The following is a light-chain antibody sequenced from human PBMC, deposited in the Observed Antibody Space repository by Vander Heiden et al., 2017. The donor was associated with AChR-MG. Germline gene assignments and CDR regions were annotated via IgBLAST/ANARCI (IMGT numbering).Light chain of an antibody. CDR1: QSVSSN. CDR2: GAS. V-gene: IGKV3-15*01. J-gene: IGKJ4*02. CDR3: QQYNSGPLT. Sequence: DIEMTQSPATLSVSPGDRATITCRASQSVSSNLAWYQQKPGQAPRLLIYGASTRATGIPARFSGSGSGTEFTLTISSLQSEDVAVYYCQQYNSGPLTFGGGTKVEIK.